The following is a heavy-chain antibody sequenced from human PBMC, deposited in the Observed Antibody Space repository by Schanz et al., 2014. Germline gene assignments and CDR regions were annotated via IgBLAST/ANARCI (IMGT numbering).Heavy chain of an antibody. CDR3: VRERTNYGGNSYFFDH. V-gene: IGHV3-48*01. CDR1: GFTFSSYS. Sequence: EVQLVESGGGLVQPGGSLRLSCAASGFTFSSYSMNWVRQAPGKGLEWVSYISSSSSTRYYADSVKGRFTISRDNAKNSVYLQMNGLSVEDTAVYYCVRERTNYGGNSYFFDHWGQGTLVTVSS. CDR2: ISSSSSTR. J-gene: IGHJ4*02. D-gene: IGHD2-21*02.